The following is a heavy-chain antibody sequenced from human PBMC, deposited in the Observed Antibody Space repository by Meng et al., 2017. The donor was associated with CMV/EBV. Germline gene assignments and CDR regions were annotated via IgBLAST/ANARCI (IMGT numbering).Heavy chain of an antibody. J-gene: IGHJ6*02. D-gene: IGHD2-2*01. V-gene: IGHV3-74*01. Sequence: GGSLRLSCAASGFTFSSYWMHWVRQAPGKGLVWVSRINSDGSSTSYADSVKGRFTISRDNAKNTLYLQMNSLRAEDTAVYYCARDALVVVPAAKVYYYGMDVWGQGTTVTVSS. CDR3: ARDALVVVPAAKVYYYGMDV. CDR1: GFTFSSYW. CDR2: INSDGSST.